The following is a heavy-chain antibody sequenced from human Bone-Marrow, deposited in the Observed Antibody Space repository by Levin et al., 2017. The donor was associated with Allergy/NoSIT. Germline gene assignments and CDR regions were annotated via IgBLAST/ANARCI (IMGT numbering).Heavy chain of an antibody. V-gene: IGHV3-48*04. D-gene: IGHD7-27*01. Sequence: GGSLRLSCASSGFTLSSYSMSWVRQTPGKGLEWLSYISSSSQTIYYADSVRGRFSISRDNTNNSTYLHMDSLRAEDTAVYYCARGQELWNPFDYWGLGTLVTVSS. CDR3: ARGQELWNPFDY. CDR1: GFTLSSYS. J-gene: IGHJ4*02. CDR2: ISSSSQTI.